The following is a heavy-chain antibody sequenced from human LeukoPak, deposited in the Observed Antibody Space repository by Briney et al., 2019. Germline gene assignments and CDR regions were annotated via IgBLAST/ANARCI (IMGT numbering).Heavy chain of an antibody. Sequence: PGGSLRLSCAASGFTFSSYEMNWVRQAPGKGQELVSYISSSGSTIYYADSVKGRFTISRDNAKNSLYLQMNSLRAEDTAVYYCAREEGGSDAFDIWGQGTMVTVSS. CDR1: GFTFSSYE. D-gene: IGHD1-26*01. J-gene: IGHJ3*02. V-gene: IGHV3-48*03. CDR3: AREEGGSDAFDI. CDR2: ISSSGSTI.